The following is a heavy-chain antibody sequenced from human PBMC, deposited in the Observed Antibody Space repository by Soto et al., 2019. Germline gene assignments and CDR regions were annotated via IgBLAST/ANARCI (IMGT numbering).Heavy chain of an antibody. D-gene: IGHD3-22*01. CDR2: ISAYNGNT. CDR1: GYTFTSYG. V-gene: IGHV1-18*01. CDR3: TTPQYYYDSSGYYGPTDY. J-gene: IGHJ4*02. Sequence: ASVKVSCKASGYTFTSYGISWVRQAPGQGLEWMGWISAYNGNTNCAQKLQGRVTMTTDTSTSTAYMELRSLRSDDTAVYYCTTPQYYYDSSGYYGPTDYWGQGTLVTVSS.